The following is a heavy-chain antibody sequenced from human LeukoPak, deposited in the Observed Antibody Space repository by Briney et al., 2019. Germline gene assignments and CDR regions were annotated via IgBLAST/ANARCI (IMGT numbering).Heavy chain of an antibody. J-gene: IGHJ4*02. CDR1: GFAFSNYG. D-gene: IGHD3-10*01. CDR3: ARSTGDFGESLPDY. V-gene: IGHV3-30*02. Sequence: SGGSLRLSCAASGFAFSNYGIHWVRQAPGKGLEWVAFIRYDGTIKKYADSVKGRFTISRDNSKNTLFLQMSSLRIEDTAVYYCARSTGDFGESLPDYWGQGTLVTVSS. CDR2: IRYDGTIK.